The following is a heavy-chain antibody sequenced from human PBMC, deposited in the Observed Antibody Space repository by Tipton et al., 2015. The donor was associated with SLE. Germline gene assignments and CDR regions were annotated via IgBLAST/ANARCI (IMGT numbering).Heavy chain of an antibody. CDR3: ARGAKERITLVRVRPYYFDY. D-gene: IGHD3-10*01. J-gene: IGHJ4*01. CDR2: TNPSGNT. CDR1: GGSFSGYS. V-gene: IGHV4-34*01. Sequence: TLSLTCAVYGGSFSGYSWSWIRQPPGKGLEWIGQTNPSGNTNYKPSLQSRVTISVDTSNNQLSLKLTSVAAADTAVYYCARGAKERITLVRVRPYYFDYWGQGSLVTVSS.